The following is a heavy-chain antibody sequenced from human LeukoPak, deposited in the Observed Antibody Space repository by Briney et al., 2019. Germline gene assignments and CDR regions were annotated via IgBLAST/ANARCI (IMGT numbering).Heavy chain of an antibody. CDR2: ISSSGSTI. J-gene: IGHJ3*02. V-gene: IGHV3-48*03. D-gene: IGHD3-22*01. CDR3: AKEVTPDRSGFDAFDI. Sequence: PGGSLRLSCAASGFTFSSYEMDWVRQAPGKGLEWVSYISSSGSTIYYADSVKGRFTTSRDNAKNSLYLQMNSLRAEDTAVYYCAKEVTPDRSGFDAFDIWGQGTMVTVSS. CDR1: GFTFSSYE.